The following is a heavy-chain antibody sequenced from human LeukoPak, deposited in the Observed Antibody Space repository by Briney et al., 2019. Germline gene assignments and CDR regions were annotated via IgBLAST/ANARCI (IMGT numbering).Heavy chain of an antibody. V-gene: IGHV3-74*01. D-gene: IGHD1-26*01. CDR2: INSDGSST. CDR1: GFTFSSYW. J-gene: IGHJ4*02. CDR3: ATAPGSYSSSDY. Sequence: GGSLRLSCAASGFTFSSYWMHWVRQAPGKGLVWVSRINSDGSSTSYADSVKGRSTISRDNAKNTLYLQMNSLRAEDTAVYYCATAPGSYSSSDYWGQGTLVTVSS.